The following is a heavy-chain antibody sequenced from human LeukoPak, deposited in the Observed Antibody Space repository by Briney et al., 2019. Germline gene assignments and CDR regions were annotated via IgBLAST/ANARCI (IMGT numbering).Heavy chain of an antibody. D-gene: IGHD2-2*02. CDR2: INHSGST. Sequence: PSETLSLTCAVYGGSFSGYYWSWIRQPPGKGLEWIGEINHSGSTNYNPSLKSRVTISVDTSKNQFSLKLSSVTAADTAVYYCAIPVVPAAISYYYGMDVWGHGTTVTVSS. CDR1: GGSFSGYY. CDR3: AIPVVPAAISYYYGMDV. V-gene: IGHV4-34*01. J-gene: IGHJ6*02.